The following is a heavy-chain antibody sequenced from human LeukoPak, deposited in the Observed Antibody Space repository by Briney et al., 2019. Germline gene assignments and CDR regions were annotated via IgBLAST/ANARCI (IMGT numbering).Heavy chain of an antibody. Sequence: SETLSLTCAVYGGSFSGHYWSWIRQPPGKGLEWIGEINHSGSTNYNPSLKSRVTISVDTSKNQFSLKLSSVTAADTAVYYCARTPTNGYYYYGMDVWGQGTTVTVSS. CDR3: ARTPTNGYYYYGMDV. V-gene: IGHV4-34*01. CDR1: GGSFSGHY. D-gene: IGHD1-1*01. CDR2: INHSGST. J-gene: IGHJ6*02.